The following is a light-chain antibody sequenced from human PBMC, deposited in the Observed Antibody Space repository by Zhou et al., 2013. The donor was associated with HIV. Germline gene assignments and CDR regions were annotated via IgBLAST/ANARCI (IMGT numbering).Light chain of an antibody. V-gene: IGKV1-5*03. CDR1: QSISSW. Sequence: DIQMTQSPSTLSASVGDRVTITCRASQSISSWLAWYQQKPGKAPKLLISKASHLETGVPSRFSGSGSGTEFTLTISGLQPDDFGTYYCQQYNSYSHTFGQGTKLEIK. CDR2: KAS. J-gene: IGKJ2*01. CDR3: QQYNSYSHT.